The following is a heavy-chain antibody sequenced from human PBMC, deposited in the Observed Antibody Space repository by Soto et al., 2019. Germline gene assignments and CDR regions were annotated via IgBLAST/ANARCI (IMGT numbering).Heavy chain of an antibody. V-gene: IGHV1-69*01. CDR1: GGTFSSYA. Sequence: QVQLVQSGAEVKKPGSSVKVSCKASGGTFSSYAISWVRQAPGQGLEWMGGIIPIFGTANYAQKFQCRVTITADESTSTANMELSSLRSEDTAVYYCARRGDCSSTSCYTDYYYYGMDVWGQGTTVTVSS. J-gene: IGHJ6*02. CDR2: IIPIFGTA. CDR3: ARRGDCSSTSCYTDYYYYGMDV. D-gene: IGHD2-2*02.